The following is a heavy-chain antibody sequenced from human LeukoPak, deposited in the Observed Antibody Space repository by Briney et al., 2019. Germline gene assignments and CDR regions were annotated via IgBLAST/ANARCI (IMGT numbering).Heavy chain of an antibody. CDR2: IFGSGATT. Sequence: GGSLRLSCAASGFTLRYYAMSWVRQAPGKGLEWVSDIFGSGATTNYADSVKGRFTISRDNSKNSVYLQMSSLRAEDTAIYYCAKEDSRNMVTFFDYWGQGTLVTVSS. CDR3: AKEDSRNMVTFFDY. CDR1: GFTLRYYA. J-gene: IGHJ4*02. V-gene: IGHV3-23*01. D-gene: IGHD2/OR15-2a*01.